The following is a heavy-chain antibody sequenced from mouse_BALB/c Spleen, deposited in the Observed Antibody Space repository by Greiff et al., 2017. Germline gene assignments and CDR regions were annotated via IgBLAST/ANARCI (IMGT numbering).Heavy chain of an antibody. Sequence: VQLQQSGAELVRPGASVTLSCKASGYTFTDYEMHWVKQTPVHGLEWIGAIDPETGGTAYNQKFKGKATLTADKSSSTAYMELRSLTSEDSAVYYCTRDGSSYGYFDYWGQGTTLTVSS. V-gene: IGHV1-15*01. CDR1: GYTFTDYE. D-gene: IGHD1-1*01. J-gene: IGHJ2*01. CDR3: TRDGSSYGYFDY. CDR2: IDPETGGT.